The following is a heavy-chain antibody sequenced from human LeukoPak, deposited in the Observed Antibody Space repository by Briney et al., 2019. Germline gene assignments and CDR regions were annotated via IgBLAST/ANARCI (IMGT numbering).Heavy chain of an antibody. V-gene: IGHV1-18*01. Sequence: GSVKVSCKASGGTFSSYGISWVRQAPGQGLEWMGWISAYNGNTNYAQKLQGRVTMTTDTSTSTAYMELRSLRSDDTAVYYCARRYCSSTSCYTGNWFDPWGQGTLVTVSS. J-gene: IGHJ5*02. D-gene: IGHD2-2*02. CDR2: ISAYNGNT. CDR3: ARRYCSSTSCYTGNWFDP. CDR1: GGTFSSYG.